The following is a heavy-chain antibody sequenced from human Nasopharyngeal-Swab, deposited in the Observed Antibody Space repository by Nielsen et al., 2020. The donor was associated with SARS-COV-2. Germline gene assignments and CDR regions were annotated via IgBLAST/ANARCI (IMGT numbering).Heavy chain of an antibody. CDR3: ARDNGYCSGDACYLGGWLDP. CDR1: GFTFSSYG. Sequence: GESLKISCAGSGFTFSSYGMNWVRQAPGKGLEWVAVMSNDGNYKFYADSVEGRFTISRDNSKNTLYLQMNSLRAEDTAVYYCARDNGYCSGDACYLGGWLDPWGQGTLVTVSS. CDR2: MSNDGNYK. D-gene: IGHD2-15*01. V-gene: IGHV3-30*03. J-gene: IGHJ5*02.